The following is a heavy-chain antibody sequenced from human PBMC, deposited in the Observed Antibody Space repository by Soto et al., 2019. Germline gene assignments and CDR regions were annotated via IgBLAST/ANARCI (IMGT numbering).Heavy chain of an antibody. CDR2: IKQDGSEK. J-gene: IGHJ3*02. CDR1: GFTFSSYW. Sequence: GVLRLSCAASGFTFSSYWMSWVRQAPGKGLEWVANIKQDGSEKYYVDSVKGRFTISRDNAKNSLYLQMNSLRAEDTAVYYCARDSDYGDYGDAFDIWGQGTMVTVSS. CDR3: ARDSDYGDYGDAFDI. V-gene: IGHV3-7*01. D-gene: IGHD4-17*01.